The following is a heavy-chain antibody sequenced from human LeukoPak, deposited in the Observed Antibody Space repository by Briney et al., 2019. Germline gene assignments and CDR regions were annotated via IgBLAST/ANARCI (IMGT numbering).Heavy chain of an antibody. CDR1: GFTFSDYY. CDR2: ISSSGSFI. V-gene: IGHV3-11*04. Sequence: GGSLRLSCAASGFTFSDYYMSWIRQAPGKGLEWVSYISSSGSFIYHADSVKGRFTISRDNAKNSLYLHMNSLRAEDTALYYCAREPYYDSSGYSPDYWGQGTLVTVSS. CDR3: AREPYYDSSGYSPDY. D-gene: IGHD3-22*01. J-gene: IGHJ4*02.